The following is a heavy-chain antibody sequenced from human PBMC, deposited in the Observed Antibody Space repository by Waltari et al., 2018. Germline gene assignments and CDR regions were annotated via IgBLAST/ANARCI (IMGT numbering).Heavy chain of an antibody. V-gene: IGHV1-8*02. CDR1: GYTFTSSE. CDR3: ATAGASITIFGVVSDAFDI. CDR2: MNPNIGNT. D-gene: IGHD3-3*01. Sequence: QVQLVQSGAEVKKPGASVKVACKASGYTFTSSEINWVRQATGQGLEWMGWMNPNIGNTGYAQKFQGRVTMTEDTSTDTAYMELSSLRSEDTAVYYCATAGASITIFGVVSDAFDIWGQGTMVTVSS. J-gene: IGHJ3*02.